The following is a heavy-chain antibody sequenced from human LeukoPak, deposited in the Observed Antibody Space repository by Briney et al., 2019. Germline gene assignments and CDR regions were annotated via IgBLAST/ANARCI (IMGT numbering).Heavy chain of an antibody. CDR1: GGTFSSYA. CDR2: IIPIFGTA. CDR3: ASLTGPQPGY. Sequence: AASVKVSCKASGGTFSSYAISGVRQAPGQGREWMGGIIPIFGTANYAQKFQGRVTITADESTSTAYMELSSLRSEDTAVYYCASLTGPQPGYWGQGTLVTVSS. D-gene: IGHD1-14*01. V-gene: IGHV1-69*01. J-gene: IGHJ4*02.